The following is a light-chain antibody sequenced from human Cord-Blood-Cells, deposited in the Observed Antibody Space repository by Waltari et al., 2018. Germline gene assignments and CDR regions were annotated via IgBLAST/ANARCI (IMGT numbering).Light chain of an antibody. CDR3: PAWDSSTLA. V-gene: IGLV3-1*01. Sequence: SYELTQPPSVSVSPGQTASITCSGDKLGDKYACWYQQKPGQSPVLVIYQDSKRPPGIPERFSGAKSGNTATLTISGTQAMDEADYYCPAWDSSTLAFGGGTKLTVL. J-gene: IGLJ2*01. CDR1: KLGDKY. CDR2: QDS.